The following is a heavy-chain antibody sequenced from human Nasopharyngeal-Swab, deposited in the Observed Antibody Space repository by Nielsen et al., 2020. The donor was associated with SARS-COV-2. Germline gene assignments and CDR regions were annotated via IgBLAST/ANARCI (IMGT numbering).Heavy chain of an antibody. CDR1: GFTFSSYA. J-gene: IGHJ6*02. D-gene: IGHD6-13*01. Sequence: GESLKISCAASGFTFSSYAMSRVRQAPGKGLEWVSAISGSGGSTYYADSVKGRFTISRDNSKNTLYLQMNSLRAEDTAVYYCAKGGPPGSIAAALGYYYGMDVWGQGTTVTVSS. CDR2: ISGSGGST. CDR3: AKGGPPGSIAAALGYYYGMDV. V-gene: IGHV3-23*01.